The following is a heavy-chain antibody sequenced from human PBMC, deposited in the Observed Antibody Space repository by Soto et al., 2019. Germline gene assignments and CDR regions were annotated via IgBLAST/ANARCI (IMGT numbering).Heavy chain of an antibody. Sequence: SETLSLTCTVSGASITYGAYSWSWIRQTPGKGLEWIGYINHLETTFYNPSFESRLTLSIDRTKNQFSLNLKSMSAADRAVYFCARGGGFDSFDYWGQGIMVTVYS. J-gene: IGHJ4*02. D-gene: IGHD3-10*01. CDR3: ARGGGFDSFDY. CDR2: INHLETT. CDR1: GASITYGAYS. V-gene: IGHV4-30-2*01.